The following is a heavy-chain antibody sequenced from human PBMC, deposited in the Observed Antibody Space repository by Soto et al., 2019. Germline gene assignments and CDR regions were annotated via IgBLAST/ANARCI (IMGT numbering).Heavy chain of an antibody. V-gene: IGHV3-74*01. Sequence: GGSLRLSCAASRFSNSWMHWVRQVPGKGLVWVSRINPDGGSTNYADFVKGRFTISIDYATDTVYLQMNSLRAEDTAVYYCVRGPGAYVYYGFDIWGQGTMVTVSS. CDR3: VRGPGAYVYYGFDI. J-gene: IGHJ3*02. CDR1: RFSNSW. D-gene: IGHD5-12*01. CDR2: INPDGGST.